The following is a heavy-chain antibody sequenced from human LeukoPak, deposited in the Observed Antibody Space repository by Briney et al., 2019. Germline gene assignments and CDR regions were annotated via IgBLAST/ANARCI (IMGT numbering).Heavy chain of an antibody. CDR3: ARVSAEWLLFY. CDR2: IKQDGGGK. CDR1: GFTFSSYW. Sequence: PGGSLRLSCAASGFTFSSYWMTWVRQAPGKGLEWVANIKQDGGGKYYLDSVKGRFTISRDNAKNSLYLQMNSLRAEDTAVYYCARVSAEWLLFYWGQGTLVTVSS. D-gene: IGHD3-3*01. J-gene: IGHJ4*02. V-gene: IGHV3-7*01.